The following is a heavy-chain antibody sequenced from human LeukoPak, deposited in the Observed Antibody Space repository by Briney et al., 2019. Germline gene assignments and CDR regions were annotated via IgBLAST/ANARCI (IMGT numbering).Heavy chain of an antibody. Sequence: PSETLSLTCAVSGGSISSGGYSWSWIRQPPGKGLEWIGYIYHSGSTYYNPSLKSRVTISVDTSKNQFSLKLSSVTAADTAVYYCARGPDLYSSSWYESEYFQHWGQGTLVTVSS. CDR3: ARGPDLYSSSWYESEYFQH. CDR2: IYHSGST. V-gene: IGHV4-30-2*01. D-gene: IGHD6-13*01. J-gene: IGHJ1*01. CDR1: GGSISSGGYS.